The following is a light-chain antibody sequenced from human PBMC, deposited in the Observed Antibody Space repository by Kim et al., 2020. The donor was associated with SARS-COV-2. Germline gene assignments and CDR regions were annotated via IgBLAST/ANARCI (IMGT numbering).Light chain of an antibody. CDR2: GAS. CDR3: QKSDSHPYT. J-gene: IGKJ2*01. CDR1: EPISCY. Sequence: VGSRSTITCRGSEPISCYFSWYQQKPGKAPKLLIYGASRLQSGVPSRFTGGGSGTQFTLTISNLNPEDFATYFCQKSDSHPYTFGQGTKLEI. V-gene: IGKV1-39*01.